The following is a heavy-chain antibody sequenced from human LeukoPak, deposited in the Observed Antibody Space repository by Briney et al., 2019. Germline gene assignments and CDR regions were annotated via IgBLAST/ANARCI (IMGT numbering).Heavy chain of an antibody. CDR2: ISSGGGTI. V-gene: IGHV3-11*01. CDR1: GFTLSDYY. D-gene: IGHD3-22*01. J-gene: IGHJ5*02. CDR3: AGGPNYYDSSINL. Sequence: GGSLRLSCAASGFTLSDYYMSWIRQAPGKGLEWISYISSGGGTIYYADSMKARFTISRDNTKNSLYLQMNSLRAEDSAMYYCAGGPNYYDSSINLWGQGTLVTVSS.